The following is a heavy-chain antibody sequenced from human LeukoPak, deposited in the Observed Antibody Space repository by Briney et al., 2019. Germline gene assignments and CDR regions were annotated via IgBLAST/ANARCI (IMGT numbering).Heavy chain of an antibody. D-gene: IGHD4-17*01. V-gene: IGHV4-4*07. Sequence: SETLSLTCTVSGSSFNSYYWSWIRQPAGKGLEWIGRIHTSGSDEYNPSLQSRVTLSVDVSKKQFSLKMTSATAADTAVYYCARDIVYLIDEDYGWGQGTLVTVSS. CDR3: ARDIVYLIDEDYG. J-gene: IGHJ4*02. CDR1: GSSFNSYY. CDR2: IHTSGSD.